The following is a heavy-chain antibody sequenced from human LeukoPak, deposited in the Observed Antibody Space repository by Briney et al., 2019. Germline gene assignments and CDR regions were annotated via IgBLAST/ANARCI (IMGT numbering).Heavy chain of an antibody. J-gene: IGHJ5*02. D-gene: IGHD1-1*01. CDR3: ARGFPAIPRRPAPRQTGPNWFDP. V-gene: IGHV4-34*01. CDR2: INHSVST. Sequence: SETLSLTCALYGGSFSGYYWSWIRQPPGKGREWVGEINHSVSTNYNPSLQSRVTISVDTSKDQFSLKLSSVTAADKAVYYCARGFPAIPRRPAPRQTGPNWFDPWGQGTLVTVSS. CDR1: GGSFSGYY.